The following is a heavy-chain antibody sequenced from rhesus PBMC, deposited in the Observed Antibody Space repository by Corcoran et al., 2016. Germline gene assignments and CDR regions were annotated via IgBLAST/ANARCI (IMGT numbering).Heavy chain of an antibody. J-gene: IGHJ4*01. CDR2: ISGSSGIT. V-gene: IGHV4-99*02. CDR3: ARGKGAGCRLDY. Sequence: QVQLQDSGPGLVKPSETLSLTCAFSGYSLSSGSYWCWIRQHPGKGLEYIGYISGSSGITYYNPSIKSRVTISKDTSKNQFSLKLSSVTVVDTSVYYCARGKGAGCRLDYWGQGVLVTVSS. D-gene: IGHD3-34*01. CDR1: GYSLSSGSY.